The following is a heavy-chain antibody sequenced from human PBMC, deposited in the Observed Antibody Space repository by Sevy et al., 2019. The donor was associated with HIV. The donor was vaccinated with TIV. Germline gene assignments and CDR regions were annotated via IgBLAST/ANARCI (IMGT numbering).Heavy chain of an antibody. CDR2: IRSKGNSFAT. V-gene: IGHV3-73*01. D-gene: IGHD1-26*01. CDR3: AGQVGDTVMAIFDY. CDR1: GFAFRGSA. Sequence: GGSLRLSCAASGFAFRGSAIHWVRQASGKGLEWIGRIRSKGNSFATDYVPSVKGRFTISRDDSKKTAYLQMSSLKIDDTAVYYCAGQVGDTVMAIFDYWGQGTLVTASS. J-gene: IGHJ4*02.